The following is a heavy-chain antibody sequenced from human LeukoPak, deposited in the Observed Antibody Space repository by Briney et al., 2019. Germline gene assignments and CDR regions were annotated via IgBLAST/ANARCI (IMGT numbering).Heavy chain of an antibody. Sequence: GGSLRLSCAVSGITLSNYGMSWIRQAPGKGLEWVAGISGGGGSTNYADSVKGRFTISRHNPKNTLYLQMNSLRAEDTAVYFCAKRGVVIRVILVGFHKEAYYFESWGQGALVTVSS. D-gene: IGHD3/OR15-3a*01. J-gene: IGHJ4*02. CDR3: AKRGVVIRVILVGFHKEAYYFES. CDR2: ISGGGGST. CDR1: GITLSNYG. V-gene: IGHV3-23*01.